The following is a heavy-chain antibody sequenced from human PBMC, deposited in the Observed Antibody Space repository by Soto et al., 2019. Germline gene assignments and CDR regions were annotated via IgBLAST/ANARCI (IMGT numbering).Heavy chain of an antibody. CDR3: ARDRNGLYSGYDSLDY. CDR1: GFTFSNAW. Sequence: GGSLRLSCAASGFTFSNAWMNWVRQAPGKGLEWVGRIKSKTDGGTTDYAAPVKGRFTISRDDSKNTLYLQMNSLRAEDTAVYYCARDRNGLYSGYDSLDYWGQGTLVTVSS. D-gene: IGHD5-12*01. J-gene: IGHJ4*02. CDR2: IKSKTDGGTT. V-gene: IGHV3-15*07.